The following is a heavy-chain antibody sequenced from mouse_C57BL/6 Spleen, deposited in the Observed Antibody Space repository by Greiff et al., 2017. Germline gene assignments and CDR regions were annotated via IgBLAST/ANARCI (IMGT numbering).Heavy chain of an antibody. Sequence: VQLQQPGAELVRPGSSVKLSCKASGYTFTSYWMHWVKQRPIQGLEWIGNIDPSDSETHYNQKFKDKATLTVDNSASTAYMQLSSLTSEDSAVDYWASHGAMDYWGQGTSVTVSS. CDR3: ASHGAMDY. V-gene: IGHV1-52*01. CDR2: IDPSDSET. CDR1: GYTFTSYW. J-gene: IGHJ4*01.